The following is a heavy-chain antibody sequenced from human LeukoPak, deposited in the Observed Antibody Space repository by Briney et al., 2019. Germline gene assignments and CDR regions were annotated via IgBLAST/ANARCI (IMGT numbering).Heavy chain of an antibody. D-gene: IGHD5-18*01. V-gene: IGHV3-7*01. CDR3: ARDASYGYDRFDY. J-gene: IGHJ4*02. CDR1: GFIFSSYW. CDR2: IKEDGSDK. Sequence: PGGSLRLSCAASGFIFSSYWMAWVRQAPGKGLEWVANIKEDGSDKNYVDSVKGRFTISRDNAKNSLYLQMNSLRAEDTAVYYCARDASYGYDRFDYWGQGTQVTVSS.